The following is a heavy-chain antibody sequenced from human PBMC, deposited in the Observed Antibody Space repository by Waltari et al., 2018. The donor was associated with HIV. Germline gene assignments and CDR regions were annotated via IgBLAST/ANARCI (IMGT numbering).Heavy chain of an antibody. CDR3: ARDYRGEMATDYVFC. CDR2: SSSRSDYI. D-gene: IGHD3-10*01. V-gene: IGHV3-21*05. CDR1: GFTLSNYD. Sequence: EVQLVESGGGLVKPGGSLRLSCEASGFTLSNYDMNWVRQAPGKGLEWVSYSSSRSDYIDYADSVRGLFTISRDNAKNSLYLQMHSLRAEDTGLEYCARDYRGEMATDYVFCWGQGTLVTVSS. J-gene: IGHJ4*02.